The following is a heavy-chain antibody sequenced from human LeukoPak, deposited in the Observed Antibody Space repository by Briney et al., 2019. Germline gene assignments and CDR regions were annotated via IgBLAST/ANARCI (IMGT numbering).Heavy chain of an antibody. Sequence: SETLSLTCTVSGGSISSYYWSWIRQPARKGLEWIGRIYTSGSTNYNPSLKSRVTISVDKSKNQFSLKLSSVTAADTAVYYCARDYYGSGFDPWGQGTLVTVSS. CDR2: IYTSGST. CDR3: ARDYYGSGFDP. V-gene: IGHV4-4*07. J-gene: IGHJ5*02. CDR1: GGSISSYY. D-gene: IGHD3-10*01.